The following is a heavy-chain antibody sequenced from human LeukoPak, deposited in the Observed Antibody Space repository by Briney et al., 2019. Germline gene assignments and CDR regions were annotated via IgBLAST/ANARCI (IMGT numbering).Heavy chain of an antibody. CDR3: ARRHAISGVFDY. D-gene: IGHD1-14*01. CDR2: IIPIFGTA. J-gene: IGHJ4*02. CDR1: GGTFSSYA. Sequence: GASVKVSCKASGGTFSSYAISWVRQAPGQGLEWMGGIIPIFGTANYAQKFQGRVTITTDESTSTAYMELSSLRSEDTAVYYCARRHAISGVFDYWGQGTLVTVSS. V-gene: IGHV1-69*05.